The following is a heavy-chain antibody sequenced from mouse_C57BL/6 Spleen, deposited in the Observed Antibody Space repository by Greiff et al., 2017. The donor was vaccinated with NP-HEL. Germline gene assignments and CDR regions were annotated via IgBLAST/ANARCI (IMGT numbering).Heavy chain of an antibody. V-gene: IGHV1-82*01. CDR1: GYAFSSSW. CDR3: ARSHSSGGGLFAY. CDR2: IYPGDGDT. Sequence: QVQLKQSGPELVKPGASVKISCKASGYAFSSSWMNWVKQRPGKGLEWIGRIYPGDGDTNYNGKFKGKATLTADKSSSTAYMQLSSLTSEDSAVYFCARSHSSGGGLFAYWGQGTLVTVSA. J-gene: IGHJ3*01. D-gene: IGHD3-2*02.